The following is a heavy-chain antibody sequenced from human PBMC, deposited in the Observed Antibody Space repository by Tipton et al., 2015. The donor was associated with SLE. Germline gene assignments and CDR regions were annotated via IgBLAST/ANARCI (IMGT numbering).Heavy chain of an antibody. V-gene: IGHV4-39*07. CDR2: IHYSGTT. D-gene: IGHD5-12*01. Sequence: TLSLTCTVSGGSISSSSYYWTWIRQPPGKGLEWIGSIHYSGTTYYNPSLKSRITISVDTSKNQFSLELNSVTAADTAIYYCARDRSSGLATLFKYWGQGTLVTVSS. J-gene: IGHJ4*02. CDR3: ARDRSSGLATLFKY. CDR1: GGSISSSSYY.